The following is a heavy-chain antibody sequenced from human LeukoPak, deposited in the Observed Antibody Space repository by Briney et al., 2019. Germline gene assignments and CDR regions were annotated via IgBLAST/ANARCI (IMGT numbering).Heavy chain of an antibody. J-gene: IGHJ4*02. Sequence: ASVKVSCKASGGTFSSYAISWVRQAPGQGLEWMGWISAYNGNTNYAQKLQGRVTMTTDTSTSTAYMELRSLRSDDTAVYYCATQYYYDSSGYRFMDYWGQGTLVTVSS. V-gene: IGHV1-18*01. CDR2: ISAYNGNT. CDR3: ATQYYYDSSGYRFMDY. D-gene: IGHD3-22*01. CDR1: GGTFSSYA.